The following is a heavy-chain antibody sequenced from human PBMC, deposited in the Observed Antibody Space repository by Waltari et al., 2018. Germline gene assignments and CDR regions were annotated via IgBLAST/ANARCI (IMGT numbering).Heavy chain of an antibody. D-gene: IGHD3-9*01. V-gene: IGHV3-23*01. Sequence: EVQLLESGGGLVQPGGSLRLSWAASGVHICTTDTNRVRQLPGKGLEVVSFITYEGRTKYSADSVRDRFTISRDNSRNTLYLEMNSLRAEDTAVYYCARDWRRSLDFFGWLLFALDFWGQGTLVAVSS. CDR2: ITYEGRTK. J-gene: IGHJ4*02. CDR1: GVHICTTD. CDR3: ARDWRRSLDFFGWLLFALDF.